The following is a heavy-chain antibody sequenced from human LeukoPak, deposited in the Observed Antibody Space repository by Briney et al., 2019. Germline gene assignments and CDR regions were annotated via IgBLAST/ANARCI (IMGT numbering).Heavy chain of an antibody. CDR2: ISASGGMF. CDR3: ARHMILSPCDS. V-gene: IGHV3-11*01. J-gene: IGHJ4*02. D-gene: IGHD3/OR15-3a*01. CDR1: GFTFDDYY. Sequence: GGSLRLSYAASGFTFDDYYMTWIRQAPGTGLEWITSISASGGMFFYADSVKGRFTVSRDNAKKSLFLQMNSLRAEDTAIYYCARHMILSPCDSWSQGTLVIVSS.